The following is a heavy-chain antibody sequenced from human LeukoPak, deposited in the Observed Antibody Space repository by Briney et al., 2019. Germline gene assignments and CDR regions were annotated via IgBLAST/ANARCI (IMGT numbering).Heavy chain of an antibody. D-gene: IGHD6-13*01. CDR3: ARGGIAAVITSYYFDY. CDR2: ISAYNGNT. V-gene: IGHV1-18*01. CDR1: GGTFSSYA. Sequence: ASVKVSCKASGGTFSSYAISWVRQAPGQGLEWMGGISAYNGNTYYAQKFQGRVTVTTDTSTSTAYMDLRSLRSDDTAVYYCARGGIAAVITSYYFDYWGQGTLVTVSS. J-gene: IGHJ4*02.